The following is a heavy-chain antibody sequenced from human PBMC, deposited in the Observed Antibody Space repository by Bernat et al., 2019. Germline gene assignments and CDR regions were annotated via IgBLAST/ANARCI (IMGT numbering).Heavy chain of an antibody. Sequence: EVQLVESGGGLVQPGRSLRLSCTGSGFTFGDYGMGWVRQAPGKGLEWVGFVRSKTFGGTREYATSVKDRLSISRDDSKSIAYLQMDSLQAEDTAVYFCVRGLTEPGTMYFFDYWGQGALVTVSS. CDR1: GFTFGDYG. J-gene: IGHJ4*02. CDR2: VRSKTFGGTR. CDR3: VRGLTEPGTMYFFDY. V-gene: IGHV3-49*04. D-gene: IGHD1-26*01.